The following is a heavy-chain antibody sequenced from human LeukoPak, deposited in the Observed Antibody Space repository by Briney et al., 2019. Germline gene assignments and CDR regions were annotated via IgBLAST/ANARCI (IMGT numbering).Heavy chain of an antibody. Sequence: GSLRLSCAASGFTFSSYDMHWVRQATGKGLEWVSAIGTAGDTYYPGSVKGRFTISRENAKNSLYLQMNSLRAGDTAVYYCARLATCGRSPIGCGGYYYGMDAWGQGTAVTVSS. CDR3: ARLATCGRSPIGCGGYYYGMDA. V-gene: IGHV3-13*01. J-gene: IGHJ6*02. CDR1: GFTFSSYD. D-gene: IGHD3-3*02. CDR2: IGTAGDT.